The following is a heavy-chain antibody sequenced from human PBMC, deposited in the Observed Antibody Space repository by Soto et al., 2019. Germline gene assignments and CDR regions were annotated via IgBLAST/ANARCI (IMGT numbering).Heavy chain of an antibody. J-gene: IGHJ4*02. CDR1: GYSFTSYW. CDR2: IDPSDSYT. CDR3: ARHYRYYDSSGYYPNIDD. Sequence: PGESLKISCKGSGYSFTSYWISWVRQMPGKGLEWMGRIDPSDSYTNYSPSFQGHVTISADKSISTAYLQWSSLKASDTAMYYCARHYRYYDSSGYYPNIDDWGQGTLVTVSS. D-gene: IGHD3-22*01. V-gene: IGHV5-10-1*01.